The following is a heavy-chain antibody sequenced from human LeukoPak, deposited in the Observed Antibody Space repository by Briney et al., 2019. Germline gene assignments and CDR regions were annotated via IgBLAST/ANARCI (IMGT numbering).Heavy chain of an antibody. V-gene: IGHV4-61*01. D-gene: IGHD6-19*01. J-gene: IGHJ3*02. CDR3: ARDPGIAVATDAFDI. CDR2: IYYSGST. CDR1: GGSVSSGSYY. Sequence: PSETLSLTCTVSGGSVSSGSYYWSWIRQPPGKGLEWIGYIYYSGSTNYNPSLKSRVTISVDTSKNQFSLKLSSVTAADTAVYYCARDPGIAVATDAFDIWGQGTMVTVSS.